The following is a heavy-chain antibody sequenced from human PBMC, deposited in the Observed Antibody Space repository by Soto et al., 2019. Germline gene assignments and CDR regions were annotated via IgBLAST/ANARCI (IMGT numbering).Heavy chain of an antibody. J-gene: IGHJ4*02. CDR2: INPDNGVP. CDR1: GGTFSSYA. Sequence: ASVKVSCKASGGTFSSYAISWARQAPGQGLEWMGWINPDNGVPNYAQKFQGRVTLSRDTSINTAYMELSRLTSDDTAMYYCARTDYLFSTLTYYFDYWGQGTLVTVSS. CDR3: ARTDYLFSTLTYYFDY. V-gene: IGHV1-2*02. D-gene: IGHD3-16*01.